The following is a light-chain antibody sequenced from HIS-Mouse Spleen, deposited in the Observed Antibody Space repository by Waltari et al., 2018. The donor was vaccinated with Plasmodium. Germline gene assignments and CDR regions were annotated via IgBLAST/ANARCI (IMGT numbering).Light chain of an antibody. Sequence: QSALTQPRSVSGSPGQSVTISCTGTSSDVGGYNYVSWYQQHPGKAPKLMIYDVRNRPSGVPDRFSSSKSVHTASLTIAGLQAEDEADYYCCSYAGSYTYVFGTGTKVTVL. J-gene: IGLJ1*01. CDR1: SSDVGGYNY. CDR2: DVR. CDR3: CSYAGSYTYV. V-gene: IGLV2-11*01.